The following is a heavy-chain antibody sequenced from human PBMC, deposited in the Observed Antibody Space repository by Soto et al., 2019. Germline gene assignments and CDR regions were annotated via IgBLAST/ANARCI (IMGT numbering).Heavy chain of an antibody. CDR1: GGTFSTYI. D-gene: IGHD3-3*01. Sequence: QVQLVQSGAEVRKPGSSVKVSCKAPGGTFSTYIISWVRQAPGQGLEWMGRIIPIPGITNYAQKVQGRVTVAADRPTSTASMETTSLKSDDTAVYYCARDRITTRGDAFDLWGQGTMVTVSS. J-gene: IGHJ3*01. CDR2: IIPIPGIT. V-gene: IGHV1-69*08. CDR3: ARDRITTRGDAFDL.